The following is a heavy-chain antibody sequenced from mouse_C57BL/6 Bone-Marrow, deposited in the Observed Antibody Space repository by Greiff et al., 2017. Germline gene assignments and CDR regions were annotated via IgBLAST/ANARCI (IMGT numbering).Heavy chain of an antibody. V-gene: IGHV1-63*01. CDR3: ARYEMVYYGSSYYYAMDY. J-gene: IGHJ4*01. CDR1: GYTFTNYW. D-gene: IGHD1-1*01. Sequence: VQLKESGAELVRPGTSVKMSCKASGYTFTNYWIGWAKQRPGHGLEWIGDIYPGGGYTNYNEKFKGKATLTADKSSSTAYMQFSSLTSEDSAIYYCARYEMVYYGSSYYYAMDYWGQGTSVTVSS. CDR2: IYPGGGYT.